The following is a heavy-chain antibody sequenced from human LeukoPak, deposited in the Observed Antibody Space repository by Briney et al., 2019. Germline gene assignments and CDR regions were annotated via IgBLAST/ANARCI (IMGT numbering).Heavy chain of an antibody. V-gene: IGHV3-9*01. CDR1: GFTFDNYA. Sequence: SLRLSCADSGFTFDNYAMHWVRQAPGKGLEWVSGISWNSGSIGYADSVKGRFTISRDNAKNSLYLQMNSLRAEDTALYYCAKSPVYSSGWLDYWGQGTLVTVSS. D-gene: IGHD6-19*01. CDR3: AKSPVYSSGWLDY. J-gene: IGHJ4*02. CDR2: ISWNSGSI.